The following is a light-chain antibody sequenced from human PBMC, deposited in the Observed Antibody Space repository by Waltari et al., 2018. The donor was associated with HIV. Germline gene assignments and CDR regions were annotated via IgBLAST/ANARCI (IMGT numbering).Light chain of an antibody. V-gene: IGLV1-44*01. Sequence: QSVLTQPPSASGTPGQRVTISCSGSSSNIGSNAVNWYQQVPGTAPKLLIYSYNQRPSGVPDRFSGSKSGTSASLAISGLQSEDEANYYCAAWDDSLNGPLFGGGTKLTVL. CDR2: SYN. CDR1: SSNIGSNA. J-gene: IGLJ3*02. CDR3: AAWDDSLNGPL.